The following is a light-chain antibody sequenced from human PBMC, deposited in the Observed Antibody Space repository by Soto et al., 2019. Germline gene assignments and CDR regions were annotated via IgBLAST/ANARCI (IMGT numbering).Light chain of an antibody. CDR2: AAS. CDR1: PGISNY. J-gene: IGKJ4*01. CDR3: QKYNSAPDT. Sequence: IQMTQSPSSLSASVGDRVTIACRASPGISNYLAWYQQKPGKVPKLLIYAASTLQSGVPSRFSGSGSGTDFTLTISSLQPEDVATDYCQKYNSAPDTFGGGTKVEIK. V-gene: IGKV1-27*01.